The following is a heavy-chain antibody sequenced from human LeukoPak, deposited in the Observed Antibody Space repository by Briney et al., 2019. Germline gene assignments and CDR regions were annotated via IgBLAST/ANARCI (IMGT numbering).Heavy chain of an antibody. J-gene: IGHJ4*02. CDR1: GGSFSGYY. CDR2: INHSGST. Sequence: TSETLSLTCAVYGGSFSGYYWSWIRQPPGKGLEWIGEINHSGSTNYNPSLKSRVTISVDTSKNQFSLKLSSVTAADTAVYYCARGRVCGSDCYSFDYWGQGTLVTVSS. CDR3: ARGRVCGSDCYSFDY. V-gene: IGHV4-34*01. D-gene: IGHD2-21*02.